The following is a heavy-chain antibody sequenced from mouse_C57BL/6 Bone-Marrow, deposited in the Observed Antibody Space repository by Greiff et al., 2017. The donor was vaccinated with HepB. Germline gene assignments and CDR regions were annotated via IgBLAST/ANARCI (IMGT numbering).Heavy chain of an antibody. CDR3: ARREEGSSLLGFDV. J-gene: IGHJ1*03. V-gene: IGHV5-6*01. Sequence: EVHLVESGGDLVKPGGSLKLSCAASGFTFSSYGMSWVRQTPDKRLEWVATISSGGSYTYYPDSVKGRFTISRDNAKNTLYLQMSSLKSEDTAMYYCARREEGSSLLGFDVWGTGTTVTVSS. CDR1: GFTFSSYG. CDR2: ISSGGSYT. D-gene: IGHD1-3*01.